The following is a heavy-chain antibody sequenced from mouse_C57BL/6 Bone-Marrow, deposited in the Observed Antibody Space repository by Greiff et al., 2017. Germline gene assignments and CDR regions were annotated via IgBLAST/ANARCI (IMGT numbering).Heavy chain of an antibody. Sequence: QVQLQQSGAELARPGASVKLSCKASGYTFTSYGISWVKQRTGQGLEWIGEIYPRSGNTYYNEKFKGKDTLTADKSSSTAYMELRSLTSEDSAVYFCARPPHYGNYPWFAYWGQGTLVTVSA. CDR1: GYTFTSYG. J-gene: IGHJ3*01. CDR2: IYPRSGNT. D-gene: IGHD2-1*01. CDR3: ARPPHYGNYPWFAY. V-gene: IGHV1-81*01.